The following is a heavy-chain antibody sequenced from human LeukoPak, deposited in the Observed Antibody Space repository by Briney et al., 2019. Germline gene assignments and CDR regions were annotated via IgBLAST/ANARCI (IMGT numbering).Heavy chain of an antibody. CDR3: ARGKSSDYDILTGKNWFDP. J-gene: IGHJ5*02. V-gene: IGHV3-48*03. CDR2: ISSSGSTI. D-gene: IGHD3-9*01. CDR1: GFTFSSYE. Sequence: GGSLRLSCAASGFTFSSYEMNWVRQAPGKGLEWVSYISSSGSTIYYADSVKGRFTISRDNAKNSLYLQMNSLRAEDTAVYYCARGKSSDYDILTGKNWFDPWGQGTLVTVSS.